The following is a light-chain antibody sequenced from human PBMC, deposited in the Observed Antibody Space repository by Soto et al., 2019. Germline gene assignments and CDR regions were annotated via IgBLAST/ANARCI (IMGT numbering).Light chain of an antibody. Sequence: DVQMTQSPSSLSASVGDRVTITCRASRDISSSLAWYQQKPGKVPKLLLYAASTLHAGVQSRFSGSGSGTFFTPTINTLQPEDVATYYCQQYNSAPNTFGRGTRLEIK. J-gene: IGKJ2*01. CDR2: AAS. CDR3: QQYNSAPNT. V-gene: IGKV1-27*01. CDR1: RDISSS.